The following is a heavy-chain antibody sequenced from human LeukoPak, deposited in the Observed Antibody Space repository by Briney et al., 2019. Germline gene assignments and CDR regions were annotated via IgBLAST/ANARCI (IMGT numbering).Heavy chain of an antibody. CDR3: AKDLDSRGELLDY. D-gene: IGHD1-26*01. CDR1: GFTVSSNY. CDR2: ISYDGSNK. Sequence: GGSLRLSCAASGFTVSSNYMSWVRQAPGKGLEWVAVISYDGSNKYYADSVKGRFTISRDNSKNTLYLQMNSLRAEDTAVYYCAKDLDSRGELLDYWGQGTLVTVSS. J-gene: IGHJ4*02. V-gene: IGHV3-30*18.